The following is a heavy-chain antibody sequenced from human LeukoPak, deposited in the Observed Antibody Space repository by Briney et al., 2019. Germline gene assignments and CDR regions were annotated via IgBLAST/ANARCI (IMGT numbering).Heavy chain of an antibody. J-gene: IGHJ5*02. V-gene: IGHV4-39*01. CDR2: MYYSGST. D-gene: IGHD3-10*01. CDR3: ARHWEAVLWFGELLPRGRFDP. Sequence: PSETLSLTCTVSGGSISSSSFYWGWIRQPPGKGLEWIASMYYSGSTYYNPSLKSRVTISVDTSKNQFSLKLSSVTAADTAVYYCARHWEAVLWFGELLPRGRFDPWGQGTLVTVSS. CDR1: GGSISSSSFY.